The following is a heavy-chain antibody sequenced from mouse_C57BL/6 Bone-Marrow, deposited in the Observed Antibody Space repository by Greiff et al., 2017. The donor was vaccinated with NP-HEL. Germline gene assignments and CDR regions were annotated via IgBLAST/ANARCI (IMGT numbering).Heavy chain of an antibody. V-gene: IGHV1-81*01. CDR1: GYTFTSYG. CDR2: IYPRSGNT. CDR3: ARRPLFTTVPSMDY. J-gene: IGHJ4*01. D-gene: IGHD1-1*01. Sequence: VQLQQSGAELARPGASVKLSCKASGYTFTSYGISWVKQRTGQGLEWIGEIYPRSGNTYYNEKFKGKATLTADKSSSTAYMELRSLTSEDSAVYFCARRPLFTTVPSMDYWGQGTSVTVSS.